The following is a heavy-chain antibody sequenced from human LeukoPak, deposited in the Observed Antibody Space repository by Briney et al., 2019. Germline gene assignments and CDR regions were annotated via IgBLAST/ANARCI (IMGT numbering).Heavy chain of an antibody. CDR3: ARDFGWSGYYRNVYYLDY. CDR1: GFTFSSYA. J-gene: IGHJ4*02. Sequence: GGSLRLSCAASGFTFSSYAMHWVRQAPGKGLEYVSAISSNGGSTYYTNSVKGRFTISRDNSKNTLYLQMGSLRAEDMAVYYCARDFGWSGYYRNVYYLDYWGQGTLVTVSS. V-gene: IGHV3-64*01. D-gene: IGHD3-3*01. CDR2: ISSNGGST.